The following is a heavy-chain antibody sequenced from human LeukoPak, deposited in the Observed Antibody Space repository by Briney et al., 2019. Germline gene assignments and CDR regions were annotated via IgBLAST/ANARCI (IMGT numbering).Heavy chain of an antibody. V-gene: IGHV1-18*01. CDR2: ISAYNGNT. D-gene: IGHD4-17*01. Sequence: ASVKVSCKASGYTFTIYGISWVRQAPGQGLEWMGWISAYNGNTNYAQKLQGRVTMTTDTSTSTAYMELRSLRSDDTAVYYCARGDWVYGDYAPHGMDVWGQGTTVTVSS. CDR3: ARGDWVYGDYAPHGMDV. J-gene: IGHJ6*02. CDR1: GYTFTIYG.